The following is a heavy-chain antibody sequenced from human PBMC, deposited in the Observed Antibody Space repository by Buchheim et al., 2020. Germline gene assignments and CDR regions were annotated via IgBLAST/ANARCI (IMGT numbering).Heavy chain of an antibody. CDR3: AREALRGYFDY. CDR2: ISYDGSNK. CDR1: GFTFSSYA. J-gene: IGHJ4*02. Sequence: VQLVESGGGVVQPGRSLRLSCAASGFTFSSYAMHWVRQAPGKGLEWVAVISYDGSNKYYADSVKGRFTISRDNSKNTLYLQMNSLRAEDTAVYYCAREALRGYFDYWGQGTL. D-gene: IGHD4-17*01. V-gene: IGHV3-30-3*01.